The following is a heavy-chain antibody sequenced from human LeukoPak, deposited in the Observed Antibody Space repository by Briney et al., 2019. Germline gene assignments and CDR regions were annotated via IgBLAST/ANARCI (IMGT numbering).Heavy chain of an antibody. CDR3: AREILGGFNPGAY. CDR1: LDSTTSNF. D-gene: IGHD1-14*01. Sequence: PSETLSLTCTVSLDSTTSNFWSWVRQPPGKGLEWIGEIHRSGSPNYNPSLQSRVTISIGRSRNQIVLELSSVTAADTAFYYCAREILGGFNPGAYWGQGTLVTVSS. CDR2: IHRSGSP. J-gene: IGHJ4*02. V-gene: IGHV4-4*02.